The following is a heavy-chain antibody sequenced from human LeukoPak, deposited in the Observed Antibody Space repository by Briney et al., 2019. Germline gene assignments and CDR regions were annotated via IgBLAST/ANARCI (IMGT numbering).Heavy chain of an antibody. D-gene: IGHD3-22*01. J-gene: IGHJ6*03. CDR2: IYYSGST. CDR1: GGSISSYY. V-gene: IGHV4-59*01. Sequence: PSETLSLTCTVSGGSISSYYWSWIRQPPGKGLEWIGYIYYSGSTNYNPSLKSRVTISVDTSKNQFSPKLSSVTAADTAVYYCARDTPYYYDSSGYYYYYYMDVWGKGTTVTVSS. CDR3: ARDTPYYYDSSGYYYYYYMDV.